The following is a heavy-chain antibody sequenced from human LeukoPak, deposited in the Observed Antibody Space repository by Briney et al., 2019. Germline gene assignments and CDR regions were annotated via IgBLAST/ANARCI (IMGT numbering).Heavy chain of an antibody. CDR3: ARGFYYDSSGYYVYYFDY. Sequence: HPGRSLRLSCAASGFTFSSYGMHWVRQAPGKGLEWVAVIWYDGSNKYYADSVKGRFTISRDNSKNTLYLQMNSLRAEDTAVYYCARGFYYDSSGYYVYYFDYWGQGTLVTVSS. CDR2: IWYDGSNK. J-gene: IGHJ4*02. CDR1: GFTFSSYG. V-gene: IGHV3-33*01. D-gene: IGHD3-22*01.